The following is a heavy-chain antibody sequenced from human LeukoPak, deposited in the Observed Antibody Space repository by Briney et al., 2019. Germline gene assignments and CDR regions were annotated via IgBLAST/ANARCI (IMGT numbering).Heavy chain of an antibody. CDR1: GGSFSGYY. CDR3: ARVRMVRGVIIELFDY. J-gene: IGHJ4*02. CDR2: INHSGST. Sequence: NTSETLSLTCAVYGGSFSGYYWSWIRQPPGKGLEWIGEINHSGSTNYNPSLKSRVTISVDTSKNQFSLKLSSVTAADTAVYYCARVRMVRGVIIELFDYWGQGTLVTVSS. V-gene: IGHV4-34*01. D-gene: IGHD3-10*01.